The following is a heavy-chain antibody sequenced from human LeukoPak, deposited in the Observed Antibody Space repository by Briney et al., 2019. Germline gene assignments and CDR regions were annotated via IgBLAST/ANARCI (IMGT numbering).Heavy chain of an antibody. CDR1: GFTFSDYY. J-gene: IGHJ4*02. CDR3: ARVFPYYDFWSGPPDY. V-gene: IGHV3-11*04. CDR2: ISSSGSTI. Sequence: PGGSLRLSCAASGFTFSDYYMSWIRQAPGKGLEWVSYISSSGSTIYYADSVKGRFTISRDNSKNTLYLQMNSLRAEDTAVYYCARVFPYYDFWSGPPDYWGQGTLVTVSS. D-gene: IGHD3-3*01.